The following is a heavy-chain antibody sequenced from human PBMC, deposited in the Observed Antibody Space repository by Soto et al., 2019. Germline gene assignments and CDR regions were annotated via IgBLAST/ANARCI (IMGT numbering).Heavy chain of an antibody. D-gene: IGHD4-17*01. CDR1: GFTFSMFL. J-gene: IGHJ5*02. V-gene: IGHV3-64D*06. CDR3: VHPRSTVQIPPT. Sequence: HPGGSLRLSCSASGFTFSMFLVHWVRQAPGKGLEYVSGISSNGDSTYYADSVKGRFTISRDNSKNTLYLQMSSLRAVDTAVYYCVHPRSTVQIPPTWGQGTLVTVSS. CDR2: ISSNGDST.